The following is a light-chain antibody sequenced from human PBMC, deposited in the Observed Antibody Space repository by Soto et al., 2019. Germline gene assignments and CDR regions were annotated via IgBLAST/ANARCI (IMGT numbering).Light chain of an antibody. V-gene: IGKV3-11*01. CDR3: QQRTNWLYT. CDR1: QSVGRF. Sequence: EIVLTQSPATLSLSPGERATLSCRASQSVGRFLAWYQRKPGQPPRLLIYDASNRATGIPARFSGSGSGTDFTLTISSLEPEDFAVYYCQQRTNWLYTFGQGTKLEIK. J-gene: IGKJ2*01. CDR2: DAS.